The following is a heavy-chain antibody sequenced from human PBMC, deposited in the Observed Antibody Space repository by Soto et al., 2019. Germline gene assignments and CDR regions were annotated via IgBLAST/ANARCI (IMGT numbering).Heavy chain of an antibody. CDR3: TMEAQVHTPAFVY. D-gene: IGHD3-10*01. CDR1: GGTFNTYA. Sequence: QVQLVQSGAEMKKPGSSVKVSCQSSGGTFNTYAMNWVRQAPGQGPEWMGDISPMFGAANYAPKSQGRVTITADESTGTSYMQFSSLTSEDTAINFCTMEAQVHTPAFVYWGQGTLVSVPS. V-gene: IGHV1-69*19. J-gene: IGHJ4*02. CDR2: ISPMFGAA.